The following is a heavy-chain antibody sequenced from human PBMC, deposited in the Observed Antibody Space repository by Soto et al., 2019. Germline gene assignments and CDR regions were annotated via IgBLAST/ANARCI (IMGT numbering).Heavy chain of an antibody. CDR3: ARDKVGYYDSSGYYRVSVPPDYYYGMDV. CDR2: IIPIFGTA. D-gene: IGHD3-22*01. CDR1: GGTFSSYA. J-gene: IGHJ6*02. Sequence: QVQLVQSGAEVKKPGSSVKVSCKASGGTFSSYAISWVRQAPGQGLEWMGGIIPIFGTANYAQKFQGRVKITAAEHTSTAYMELSSMRSEDTAVYYCARDKVGYYDSSGYYRVSVPPDYYYGMDVWGQGTTVTVSS. V-gene: IGHV1-69*01.